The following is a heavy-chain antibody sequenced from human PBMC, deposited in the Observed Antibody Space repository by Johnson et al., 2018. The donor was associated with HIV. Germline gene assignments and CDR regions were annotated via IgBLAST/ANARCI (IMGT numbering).Heavy chain of an antibody. Sequence: QVQLVESGGGVVQPGGSLRLSCAASTFTFSGYGMHWVRQAPGKGLEWVALISYDGSDKYYADSVKGRFTISRDNSKSTLYLQMNSLKTEDTAVYYCTTALLIVVVPAATHAFDIWGQGTMVTVSS. J-gene: IGHJ3*02. V-gene: IGHV3-30*03. CDR3: TTALLIVVVPAATHAFDI. D-gene: IGHD2-2*01. CDR2: ISYDGSDK. CDR1: TFTFSGYG.